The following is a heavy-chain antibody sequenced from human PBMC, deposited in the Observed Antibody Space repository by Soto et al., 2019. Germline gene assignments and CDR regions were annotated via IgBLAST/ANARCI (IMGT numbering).Heavy chain of an antibody. CDR3: ARGLYSSSSRKNPYSYRMHG. CDR1: GGSFSSYH. D-gene: IGHD6-6*01. CDR2: INHSGST. J-gene: IGHJ6*02. V-gene: IGHV4-34*01. Sequence: SEALSRTCAGYGGSFSSYHWSRIRQPPGKGLEWIGEINHSGSTNYNPSLKSRVTISVDTSKNQFSLKLSSVSAADTAVSYCARGLYSSSSRKNPYSYRMHGSGERTMVT.